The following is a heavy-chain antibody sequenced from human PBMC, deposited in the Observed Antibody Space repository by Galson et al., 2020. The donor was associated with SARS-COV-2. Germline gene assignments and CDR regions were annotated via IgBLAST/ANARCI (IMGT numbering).Heavy chain of an antibody. Sequence: GGSLILPCAASGFTFKSHWMHWVRQLPGKGLEWVSHINIDGSVTRYADSVKGHFTISRDNGEYTLYLQMNRRRVEDTAVYYCVRGGAFGTREWDFWGQGTRVTVAS. CDR3: VRGGAFGTREWDF. V-gene: IGHV3-74*01. CDR2: INIDGSVT. D-gene: IGHD3-16*01. CDR1: GFTFKSHW. J-gene: IGHJ4*02.